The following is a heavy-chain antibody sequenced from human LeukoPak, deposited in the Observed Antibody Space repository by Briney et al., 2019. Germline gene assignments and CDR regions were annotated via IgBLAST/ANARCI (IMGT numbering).Heavy chain of an antibody. Sequence: SETLSLTCTVSGGSISSYYWSWIRQSPGMGLEWIGPIYYSGATVYNPSLKSRVIIAADTSKNQFSLKLSSVTAADTAVYYCASTRSSLWFGEFPSYYYYGMDVWGQGTTVTVSS. CDR2: IYYSGAT. CDR3: ASTRSSLWFGEFPSYYYYGMDV. CDR1: GGSISSYY. J-gene: IGHJ6*02. V-gene: IGHV4-59*12. D-gene: IGHD3-10*01.